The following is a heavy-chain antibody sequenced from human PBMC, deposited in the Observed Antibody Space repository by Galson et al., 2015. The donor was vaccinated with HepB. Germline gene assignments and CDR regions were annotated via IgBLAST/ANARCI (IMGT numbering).Heavy chain of an antibody. CDR2: LNKHGNEK. Sequence: SLRLSCAASGFTFTDHWMSWVRQTPRRGLEWVTNLNKHGNEKYYADPVKGRFTISRDNAKNSLYLQMNSLIDEDTAVYYCARDALGGYDFWGQGTTVTVSS. V-gene: IGHV3-7*03. CDR1: GFTFTDHW. D-gene: IGHD3-22*01. CDR3: ARDALGGYDF. J-gene: IGHJ3*01.